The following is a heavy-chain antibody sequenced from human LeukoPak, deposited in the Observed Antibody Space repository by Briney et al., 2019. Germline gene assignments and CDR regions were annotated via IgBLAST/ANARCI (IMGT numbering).Heavy chain of an antibody. CDR2: IYYSGST. V-gene: IGHV4-59*01. CDR3: ATYSSSWRQFDY. CDR1: GGSISSYY. J-gene: IGHJ4*02. D-gene: IGHD6-13*01. Sequence: TSETLSLTCTVSGGSISSYYWSWIRQPPGKGLEWIGYIYYSGSTNYNPSLKSRVTISVDTSKNQFSLKLSSVTAADTAVYYCATYSSSWRQFDYWGQGTLVIVSS.